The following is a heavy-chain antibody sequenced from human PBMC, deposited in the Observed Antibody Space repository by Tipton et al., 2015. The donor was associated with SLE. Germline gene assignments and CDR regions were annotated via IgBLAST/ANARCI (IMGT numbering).Heavy chain of an antibody. CDR2: IYTSGST. Sequence: TLSLTCTVSGGSISSYYWSWIRQPAGKGLEWIGRIYTSGSTYYNPSLKSRVTISVDTSKNQFSLKLSSVTAADTAVYYCARHRRSGEYFDLWGRGTLVTVSS. J-gene: IGHJ2*01. CDR1: GGSISSYY. V-gene: IGHV4-4*07. D-gene: IGHD2-15*01. CDR3: ARHRRSGEYFDL.